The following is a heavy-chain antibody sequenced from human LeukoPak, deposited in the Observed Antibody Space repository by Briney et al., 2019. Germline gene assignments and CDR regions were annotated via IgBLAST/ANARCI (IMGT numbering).Heavy chain of an antibody. CDR3: ARGGGLDV. CDR1: GFTFSSYW. V-gene: IGHV3-7*03. Sequence: TGGSLRLSRAASGFTFSSYWMNWACQAPGKGLEWVASINHNGNVNYYVDSVKGRFTISRDDAKNSLYLQMSNLRAEDTAVYFCARGGGLDVWGQGATVTVSS. D-gene: IGHD3-16*01. J-gene: IGHJ6*02. CDR2: INHNGNVN.